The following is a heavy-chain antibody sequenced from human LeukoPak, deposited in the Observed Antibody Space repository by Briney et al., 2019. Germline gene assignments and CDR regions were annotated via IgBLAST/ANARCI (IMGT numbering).Heavy chain of an antibody. D-gene: IGHD3-16*01. CDR1: GYTFTSYG. J-gene: IGHJ6*03. Sequence: GASVKVSCKASGYTFTSYGISWVRQAPGQGLEWMGWISVYNGNINYAQKLQGRVIMTTDTSTNTASMELRSLSSDDTAMYYCARDFWPFSILGSCCMDVWGKGTTVTVAS. CDR2: ISVYNGNI. CDR3: ARDFWPFSILGSCCMDV. V-gene: IGHV1-18*01.